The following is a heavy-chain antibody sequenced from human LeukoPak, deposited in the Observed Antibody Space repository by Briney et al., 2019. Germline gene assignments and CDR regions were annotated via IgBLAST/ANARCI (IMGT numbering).Heavy chain of an antibody. CDR3: ARALAAAGTKNYYYYYGMDG. CDR2: IGGSSSYI. CDR1: GFTFSTYS. D-gene: IGHD6-13*01. J-gene: IGHJ6*04. Sequence: GSLRLSCAASGFTFSTYSMNWVRQAPGKGLEWVSSIGGSSSYIYYADSVKGRFTISRDNAKNSLYLQMNSLRAEDTAVYYCARALAAAGTKNYYYYYGMDGWGKGTTVTVSS. V-gene: IGHV3-21*01.